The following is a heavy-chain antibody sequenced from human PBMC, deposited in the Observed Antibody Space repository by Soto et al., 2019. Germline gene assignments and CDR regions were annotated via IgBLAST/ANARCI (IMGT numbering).Heavy chain of an antibody. CDR2: INPNSGGT. CDR3: ASAAVTGTAGLDF. Sequence: GASVKVSCKASGYTFSGFYMHWVRQAPGQGLEWMAWINPNSGGTKSAEKFQGRVTMTRDMSISTAYMELSRLTSDDTAVYYCASAAVTGTAGLDFWGQGTQVTVSS. CDR1: GYTFSGFY. D-gene: IGHD6-19*01. J-gene: IGHJ4*02. V-gene: IGHV1-2*02.